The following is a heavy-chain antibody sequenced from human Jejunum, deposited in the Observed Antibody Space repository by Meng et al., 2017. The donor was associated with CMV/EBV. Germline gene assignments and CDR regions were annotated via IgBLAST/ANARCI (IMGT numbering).Heavy chain of an antibody. J-gene: IGHJ6*02. CDR3: AHDSPGHYGFDV. V-gene: IGHV2-5*01. CDR2: IYANDEK. Sequence: FSRFSLTTGAVGVSWVRQPPGRALEWLTLIYANDEKFYSPSLRSSVTITKDTSRNQVVLTMTDMDPVDTATYYCAHDSPGHYGFDVWGQGTTVTVSS. CDR1: RFSLTTGAVG.